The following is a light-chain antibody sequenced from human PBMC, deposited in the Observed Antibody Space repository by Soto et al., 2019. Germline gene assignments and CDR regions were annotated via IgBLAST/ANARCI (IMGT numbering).Light chain of an antibody. CDR2: EVS. Sequence: QSALTQPPSVSGSPGQSVAISCTGTSSYVGSYNRVSWYQQPPGAAPKLMIYEVSNRPSGVPDRFSGSKSGNTASLTISGLQAEDEADYYCNSYTGSSTYVFGTGTKSPS. V-gene: IGLV2-18*02. CDR1: SSYVGSYNR. CDR3: NSYTGSSTYV. J-gene: IGLJ1*01.